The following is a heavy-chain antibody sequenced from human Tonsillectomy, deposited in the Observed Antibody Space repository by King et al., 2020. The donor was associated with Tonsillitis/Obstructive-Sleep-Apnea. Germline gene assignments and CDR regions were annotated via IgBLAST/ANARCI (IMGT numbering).Heavy chain of an antibody. CDR3: ATELGTTYSSGQGDYGMDV. V-gene: IGHV1-2*02. J-gene: IGHJ6*02. D-gene: IGHD6-25*01. Sequence: QLVQSGTEVKKPGASVKVSCKASGYTFTDYYMYWVRQAPGQGLEWMGWINPNSGGTNYAQKFQGRVTMTRDTSISTAYMELSRLRPDDTALYYCATELGTTYSSGQGDYGMDVWGQGTTVTVSS. CDR1: GYTFTDYY. CDR2: INPNSGGT.